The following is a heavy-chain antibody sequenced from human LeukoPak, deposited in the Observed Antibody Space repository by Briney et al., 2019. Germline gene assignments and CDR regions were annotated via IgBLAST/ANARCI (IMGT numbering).Heavy chain of an antibody. CDR3: AGAPAGSLEWLSPFDY. CDR1: GYSISSGYY. J-gene: IGHJ4*02. Sequence: KPSETLSLTCAVSGYSISSGYYWGWIRQPPGKGLEWIGSIYHSGSTYYNPSLKYRVTITTDTSKNQLSLKLTSVTAADTAAYYCAGAPAGSLEWLSPFDYWGQGTLVTVSS. V-gene: IGHV4-38-2*01. CDR2: IYHSGST. D-gene: IGHD3-3*01.